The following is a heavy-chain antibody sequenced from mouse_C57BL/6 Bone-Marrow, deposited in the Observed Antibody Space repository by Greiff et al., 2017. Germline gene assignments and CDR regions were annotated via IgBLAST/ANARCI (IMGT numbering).Heavy chain of an antibody. CDR2: IEPETGGT. J-gene: IGHJ4*01. V-gene: IGHV1-15*01. CDR1: GYTFTDYE. D-gene: IGHD1-1*01. Sequence: QVQLQQSGAELVRPGASVTLSCKASGYTFTDYEMHWVKQTPVHGLEWIGAIEPETGGTAYNQKFKGKAILTADKSSSTAYMERRSLTSEDSAVYYCTRRRGVYYGSSYYAMDYWGQGTSVTVSS. CDR3: TRRRGVYYGSSYYAMDY.